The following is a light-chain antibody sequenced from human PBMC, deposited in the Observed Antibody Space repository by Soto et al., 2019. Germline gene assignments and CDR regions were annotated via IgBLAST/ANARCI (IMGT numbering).Light chain of an antibody. CDR1: QDISNY. V-gene: IGKV1-33*01. Sequence: DIQMTQSPSSLSASVGDRVTITCQASQDISNYLNWYQQKPGKAPKLLISDASNLETGVPSRFSGRRSGTDFTCTISSLQPEDIATYFCQQYGDLPITFGQGTRLEIK. CDR3: QQYGDLPIT. CDR2: DAS. J-gene: IGKJ5*01.